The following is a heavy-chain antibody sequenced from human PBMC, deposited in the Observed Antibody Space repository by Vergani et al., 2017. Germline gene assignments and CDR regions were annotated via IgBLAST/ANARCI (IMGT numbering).Heavy chain of an antibody. D-gene: IGHD3-3*01. J-gene: IGHJ4*02. CDR2: IYSGGST. CDR3: ATSTRFFGVVPFDY. CDR1: GFTVSSNY. Sequence: EVQLVESGGGLVQPGGSLRLSCAASGFTVSSNYMSWVRQAPGKGLEWVSVIYSGGSTYYSDSVKGRFTISRHNSKNTLYLQVNSLRAEDTAVYYCATSTRFFGVVPFDYWGQGTLVTVSS. V-gene: IGHV3-53*04.